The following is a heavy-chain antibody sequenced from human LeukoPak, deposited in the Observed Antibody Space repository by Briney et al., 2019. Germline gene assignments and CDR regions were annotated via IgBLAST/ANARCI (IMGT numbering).Heavy chain of an antibody. D-gene: IGHD3-10*01. V-gene: IGHV3-30-3*01. CDR2: ISYDGSNK. CDR3: ARPGSYYGPIDY. Sequence: GGSLRLSCAASGFTFSSYAMHWVRQAPGKGLEWVAVISYDGSNKYYADSVKGRFTISRDNSKNTLYLQMNSLRAEDTAVYYCARPGSYYGPIDYWGQGTLVTVSS. CDR1: GFTFSSYA. J-gene: IGHJ4*02.